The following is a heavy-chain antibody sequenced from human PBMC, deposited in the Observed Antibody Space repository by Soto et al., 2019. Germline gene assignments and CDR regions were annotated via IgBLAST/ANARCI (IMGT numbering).Heavy chain of an antibody. CDR3: ARDLSWGSNWYYYMDV. J-gene: IGHJ6*03. Sequence: EVQLVESGGGLVQPGGSLRLSCATSGFILSDCAMNWVRQAPGKGLEWVSYISGSSSVIDYADSVKGRFTVSRDNARNSLYLQMNSLRAEDTAVYYCARDLSWGSNWYYYMDVWGKGTTVTVSS. CDR1: GFILSDCA. V-gene: IGHV3-48*01. D-gene: IGHD7-27*01. CDR2: ISGSSSVI.